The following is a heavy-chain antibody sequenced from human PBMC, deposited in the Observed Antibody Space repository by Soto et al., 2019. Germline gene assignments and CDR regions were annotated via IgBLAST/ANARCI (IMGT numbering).Heavy chain of an antibody. D-gene: IGHD3-16*02. V-gene: IGHV3-7*04. CDR3: ARGASPTWGSYPLDY. CDR2: IKQDGSEY. Sequence: EVQLVESGGGLVQPGGSLRLSCAASGFTFSTYWMTWVRQAPGKGLEWVANIKQDGSEYYYVGSVKGRFTISRDNAKNSLYLQMTSLRAEDTAVYYCARGASPTWGSYPLDYWGQGTRVTVSS. J-gene: IGHJ4*02. CDR1: GFTFSTYW.